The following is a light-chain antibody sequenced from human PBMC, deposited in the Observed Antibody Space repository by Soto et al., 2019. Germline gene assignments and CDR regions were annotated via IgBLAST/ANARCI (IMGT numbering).Light chain of an antibody. CDR2: GAS. Sequence: EIVLTQSPGTLSLSPGERATLSCRASQSVSTYLSWYQQKPGQAPRLLIYGASSRATGIPDRFSDSGSGTDFTLTISRLEPEDFAVYYCQQYGSSPLYTFGQGTKLEIK. J-gene: IGKJ2*01. V-gene: IGKV3-20*01. CDR3: QQYGSSPLYT. CDR1: QSVSTY.